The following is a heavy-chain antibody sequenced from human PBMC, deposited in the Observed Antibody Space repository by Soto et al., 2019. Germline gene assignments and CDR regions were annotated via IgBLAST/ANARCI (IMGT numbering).Heavy chain of an antibody. CDR1: GFTFSNYY. D-gene: IGHD3-22*01. J-gene: IGHJ4*02. Sequence: QVQLVESGGGLVKPGGSLRLSCAASGFTFSNYYMSWIRQAPGKGLEWVSYISSSSSYTNYADFVKGRFTISRDNAKNSLYLQMNSLRAEDTAVYYCARAPTPYYYDSSGIPPYWFDYWGQGTLVTVSS. V-gene: IGHV3-11*06. CDR2: ISSSSSYT. CDR3: ARAPTPYYYDSSGIPPYWFDY.